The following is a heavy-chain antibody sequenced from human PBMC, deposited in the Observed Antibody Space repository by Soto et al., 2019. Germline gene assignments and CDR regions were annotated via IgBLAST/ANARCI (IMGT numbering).Heavy chain of an antibody. Sequence: ASVKVSCKASGGTFSSYAISWVRQAPGQGLEWMGGIIPIFGTANYAQKFQGRVTITADESTSTAYMELSSLRSEDTAVYYCARHDSGSFLFDYWGQGTLVTVSS. D-gene: IGHD1-26*01. CDR2: IIPIFGTA. CDR1: GGTFSSYA. V-gene: IGHV1-69*13. CDR3: ARHDSGSFLFDY. J-gene: IGHJ4*02.